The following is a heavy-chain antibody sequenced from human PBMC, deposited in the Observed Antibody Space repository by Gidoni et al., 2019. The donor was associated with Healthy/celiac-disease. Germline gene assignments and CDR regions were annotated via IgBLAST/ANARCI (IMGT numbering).Heavy chain of an antibody. Sequence: QVQLVESGGGLVKPGGSLRLPCAASGFTFSDYYMSWIRQAPGKGLEWVSYISSSSSYTNYADSVKGRFTISRDNAKNSLYLQMNSLRAEDTAVYYCARTAAGHYFDYWGQGTLVTVSS. D-gene: IGHD6-13*01. CDR2: ISSSSSYT. V-gene: IGHV3-11*06. CDR1: GFTFSDYY. CDR3: ARTAAGHYFDY. J-gene: IGHJ4*02.